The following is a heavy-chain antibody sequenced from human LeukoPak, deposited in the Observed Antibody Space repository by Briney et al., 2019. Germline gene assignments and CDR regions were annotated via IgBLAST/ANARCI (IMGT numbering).Heavy chain of an antibody. CDR1: GFTFSSYS. Sequence: PGGSLRLSCAASGFTFSSYSMNWVRQAPGKGLEWVSFISSSSNYIYYADSVKGRFTISRDNAKNSLYLQMNSLRAEDTAVYYCARDRGTVSGSYVDAFDIWGQGTMVTVSS. CDR2: ISSSSNYI. J-gene: IGHJ3*02. V-gene: IGHV3-21*01. CDR3: ARDRGTVSGSYVDAFDI. D-gene: IGHD3-16*01.